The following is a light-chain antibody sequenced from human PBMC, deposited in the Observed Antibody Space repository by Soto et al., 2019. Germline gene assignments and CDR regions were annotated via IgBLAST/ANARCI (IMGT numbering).Light chain of an antibody. CDR1: SSNIGSNH. CDR3: SARDDSLSGVV. V-gene: IGLV1-47*01. J-gene: IGLJ2*01. CDR2: RSD. Sequence: QPVLTQPPSTSGTPGQRATISCSGSSSNIGSNHVYWYQQFPGMAPKLLMYRSDQRPTGVPDRFSGSKSGTSASLAISGLRSDDEADYYCSARDDSLSGVVFGGGTKLTVL.